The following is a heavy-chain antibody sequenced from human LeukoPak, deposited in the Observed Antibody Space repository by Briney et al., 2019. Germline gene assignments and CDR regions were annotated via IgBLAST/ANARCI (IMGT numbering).Heavy chain of an antibody. D-gene: IGHD4-17*01. CDR2: IYYSGST. J-gene: IGHJ6*02. Sequence: SETLSLTCTVSGGSISSSSYYWGWIRQPPGKGLEWIGSIYYSGSTYYNPSLKSRVTISVDTSKNQFSLKLSSVTAADTAVYYCARVIPLTTVTTEVEGMDVWGQGTTVTVSS. V-gene: IGHV4-39*07. CDR3: ARVIPLTTVTTEVEGMDV. CDR1: GGSISSSSYY.